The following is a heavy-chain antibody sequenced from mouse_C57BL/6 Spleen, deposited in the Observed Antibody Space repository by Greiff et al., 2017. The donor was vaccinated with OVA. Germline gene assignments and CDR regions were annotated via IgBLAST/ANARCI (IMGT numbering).Heavy chain of an antibody. Sequence: EVNLVESGGGLVKPGGSLKLSCAASGFTFSDYGMHWVRQAPEKGLEWVAYISSGSSTIYYADTVKGRFTISRDNAKNTLFLQMTSLRSEDTAMYYCAREYNYAMDYWGKGTSVTVSS. CDR3: AREYNYAMDY. CDR2: ISSGSSTI. D-gene: IGHD2-10*02. J-gene: IGHJ4*01. V-gene: IGHV5-17*01. CDR1: GFTFSDYG.